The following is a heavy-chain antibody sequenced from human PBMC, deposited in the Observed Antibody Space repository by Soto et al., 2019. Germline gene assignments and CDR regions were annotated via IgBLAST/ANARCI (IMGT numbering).Heavy chain of an antibody. J-gene: IGHJ6*02. CDR3: ARGPPCGRSGGSCYNLAYGMDV. CDR1: GFTFSSYS. CDR2: ISSSSSYI. D-gene: IGHD2-15*01. V-gene: IGHV3-21*01. Sequence: EVQLVESGGGLVKPGGSLRLSCAASGFTFSSYSMNWVRQAPGKGLEWVSSISSSSSYIYYADSLKGRFTISRDNAKNSLYLQMNSLRAEDTAVYYCARGPPCGRSGGSCYNLAYGMDVWGQGTTVTVSS.